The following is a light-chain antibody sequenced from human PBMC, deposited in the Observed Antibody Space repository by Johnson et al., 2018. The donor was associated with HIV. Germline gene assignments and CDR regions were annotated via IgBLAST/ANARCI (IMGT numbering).Light chain of an antibody. Sequence: QSVLTQPPSVSAAPGQKVTISCSGSSSNIGNNYVSWYQQLPGTAPKLLIYDNNKRPSGIPDPFSGSKSGTSATLALTGLQTGDEADYYCGTWDTSLSVYVFGTGTKVTVL. CDR2: DNN. CDR3: GTWDTSLSVYV. CDR1: SSNIGNNY. J-gene: IGLJ1*01. V-gene: IGLV1-51*01.